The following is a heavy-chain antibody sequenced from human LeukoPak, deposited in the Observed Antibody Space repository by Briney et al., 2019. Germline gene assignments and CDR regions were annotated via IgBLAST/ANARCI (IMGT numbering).Heavy chain of an antibody. V-gene: IGHV3-30*18. CDR3: AKDSMRYGDYLKVDY. J-gene: IGHJ4*02. Sequence: GGSLRLSCAASGFTFSSYGMHWVRQAPGKGLEWVAVISYDGSNKYYADSVKGRFTISRDNSKNTLYLQMNSLRAEDTAAYYCAKDSMRYGDYLKVDYWGQGTLVTVSS. CDR2: ISYDGSNK. D-gene: IGHD4-17*01. CDR1: GFTFSSYG.